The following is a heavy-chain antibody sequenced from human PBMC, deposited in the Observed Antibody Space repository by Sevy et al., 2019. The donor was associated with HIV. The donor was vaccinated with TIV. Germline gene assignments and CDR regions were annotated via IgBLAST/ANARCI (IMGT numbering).Heavy chain of an antibody. V-gene: IGHV4-39*01. CDR3: AGPIFTYRSGWSYYDH. Sequence: SETLSLTCTVSGASISSSGYYWGWIRQPPGKGLEWIASIRYSGSTYYNPSLRSRVTISADASKNQFSLKLNSVTAADTAVYYCAGPIFTYRSGWSYYDHWGQGTVVTVSS. D-gene: IGHD6-19*01. CDR1: GASISSSGYY. J-gene: IGHJ4*02. CDR2: IRYSGST.